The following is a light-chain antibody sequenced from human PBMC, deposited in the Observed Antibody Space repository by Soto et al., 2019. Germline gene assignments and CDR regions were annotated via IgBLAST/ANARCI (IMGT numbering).Light chain of an antibody. CDR1: QSVSSN. CDR2: DAS. V-gene: IGKV3-15*01. CDR3: QQYNNLTPWT. Sequence: EIVMTQSPATLSVSPGERATLSCRASQSVSSNLAWYQQKPGQAPRLLIYDASTRATGIPARLSGSGYGTKFTLPISSLQSEDFAVYYCQQYNNLTPWTFGQWTKVEIK. J-gene: IGKJ1*01.